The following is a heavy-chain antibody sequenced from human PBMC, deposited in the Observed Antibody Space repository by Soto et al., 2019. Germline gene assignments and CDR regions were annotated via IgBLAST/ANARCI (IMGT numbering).Heavy chain of an antibody. Sequence: EVQLVESGGGLVQPGGSLRLSCAASGFTFSNYWMYWVRQAPGKGLVWVSRTNSDGSTSSYADSVKGRFTISSDNAKTTLYLQMNSLRAEDTAVYYCARGDCVGGSCYSLAGSFYYYMDVWGKGTTVTVFS. D-gene: IGHD2-15*01. J-gene: IGHJ6*03. CDR2: TNSDGSTS. CDR3: ARGDCVGGSCYSLAGSFYYYMDV. CDR1: GFTFSNYW. V-gene: IGHV3-74*01.